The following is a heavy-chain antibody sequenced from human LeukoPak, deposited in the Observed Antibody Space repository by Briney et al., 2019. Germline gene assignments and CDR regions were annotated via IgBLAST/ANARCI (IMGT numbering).Heavy chain of an antibody. J-gene: IGHJ4*02. CDR1: GGSISSGGYY. Sequence: SQTLSLTCTVSGGSISSGGYYWSWIRQHPGKGLEWIGYIYYSGSTYYNPSLKSRVTISVDTSKNQFSLKLSSVTAADTAVYYCARGYYDILTGYQHFDYWGQGTLVTVSS. CDR3: ARGYYDILTGYQHFDY. CDR2: IYYSGST. D-gene: IGHD3-9*01. V-gene: IGHV4-31*03.